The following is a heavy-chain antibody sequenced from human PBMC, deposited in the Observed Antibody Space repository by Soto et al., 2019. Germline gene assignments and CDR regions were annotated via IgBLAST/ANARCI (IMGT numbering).Heavy chain of an antibody. CDR2: IYYSGST. D-gene: IGHD6-13*01. CDR1: GGSISSGGYY. Sequence: SETLSLTCTVSGGSISSGGYYWSWIRQHPGKGLEWIGYIYYSGSTYYNPSLKSRVTISVDTSKNQFSLKLSSVTAADTAVYYCARDKVAQIAAAGRGDPYNWFDPCGQGTLVTVPS. V-gene: IGHV4-31*03. J-gene: IGHJ5*02. CDR3: ARDKVAQIAAAGRGDPYNWFDP.